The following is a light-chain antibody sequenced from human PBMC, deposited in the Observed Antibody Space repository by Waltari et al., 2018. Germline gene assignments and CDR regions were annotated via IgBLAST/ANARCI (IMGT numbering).Light chain of an antibody. J-gene: IGKJ2*03. CDR1: QSVSSS. Sequence: EIVMTQSPATLSLSPGERATLSCRAGQSVSSSLAWYQQKPGQAPRLLIYGASSRATGIPDRFSGSGSVTDFTLTISSLEPEDVAIYYCLQRSNWPYSFGQGTKVEIK. CDR2: GAS. V-gene: IGKV3-15*01. CDR3: LQRSNWPYS.